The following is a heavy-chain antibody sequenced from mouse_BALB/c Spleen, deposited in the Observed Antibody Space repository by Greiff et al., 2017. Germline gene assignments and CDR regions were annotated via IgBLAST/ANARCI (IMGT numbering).Heavy chain of an antibody. D-gene: IGHD6-1*01. J-gene: IGHJ2*01. CDR3: ARHWAAGY. CDR1: GFTFSDYY. CDR2: ISDGGSYT. V-gene: IGHV5-4*02. Sequence: EVQLVESGGGLVKPGGSLKLSCAASGFTFSDYYMYWVRQTPEKRLEWVATISDGGSYTYYPDSVKGRFTISRDNAKNNLYLQMSSLKSEDTAMYYCARHWAAGYWGQGTTLTVSS.